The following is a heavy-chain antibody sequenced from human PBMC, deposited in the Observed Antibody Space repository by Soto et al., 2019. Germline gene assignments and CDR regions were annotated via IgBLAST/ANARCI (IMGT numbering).Heavy chain of an antibody. V-gene: IGHV1-46*02. D-gene: IGHD2-15*01. J-gene: IGHJ5*02. CDR2: INPSGGST. CDR3: ARDQTYCTGGTCYPWFDP. Sequence: QVQLVQSGAEVKKPGASVKVSCKASGHTFNNYYMHWVRQAPGQGLEWMGIINPSGGSTKYAEKFKGRVTMTRDTSTSTVYMEMNSLTSEDTAVYYCARDQTYCTGGTCYPWFDPWGQGTLVTVSS. CDR1: GHTFNNYY.